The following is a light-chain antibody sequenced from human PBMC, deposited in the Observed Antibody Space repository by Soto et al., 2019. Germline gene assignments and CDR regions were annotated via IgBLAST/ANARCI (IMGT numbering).Light chain of an antibody. Sequence: QSALTQPASVSGSPGASITISCTGTSSDVGGYNSVSWYQHHTGKAPKLILYDVGGRPSGVSYRFSGSKSGNTASLTISGLQAADEADYFCSSFTSIMNNVFGSCTQLTV. CDR3: SSFTSIMNNV. CDR1: SSDVGGYNS. CDR2: DVG. V-gene: IGLV2-14*03. J-gene: IGLJ6*01.